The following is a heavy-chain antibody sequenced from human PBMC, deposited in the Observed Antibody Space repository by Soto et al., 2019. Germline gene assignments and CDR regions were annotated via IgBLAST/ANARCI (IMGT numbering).Heavy chain of an antibody. CDR1: GFTFTSSA. V-gene: IGHV1-58*01. Sequence: ASVKVSCKASGFTFTSSAVQWVRQARGQRLEWIGWIVVGSGNTNYAQKFQERVTITRDMSTSTAYMELSSLRSEDTAVYYCAADGPVDFWSGYYNWTFDYWGQGTLVTVYS. D-gene: IGHD3-3*01. J-gene: IGHJ4*02. CDR3: AADGPVDFWSGYYNWTFDY. CDR2: IVVGSGNT.